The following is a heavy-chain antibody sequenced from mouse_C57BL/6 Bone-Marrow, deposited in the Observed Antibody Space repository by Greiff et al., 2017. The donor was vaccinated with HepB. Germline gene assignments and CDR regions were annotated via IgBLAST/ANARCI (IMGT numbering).Heavy chain of an antibody. CDR1: GYTFTSYG. CDR3: ARPPVVAPYAMDY. Sequence: VQLQESGAELARPGASVKLSCKASGYTFTSYGISWVKQRTGQGLEWIGEIYPRSGNTYYNEKFKGKATLTADKSSSTAYMELRSLTSEDSAVYFCARPPVVAPYAMDYWGQGTSVTVSS. D-gene: IGHD1-1*01. J-gene: IGHJ4*01. CDR2: IYPRSGNT. V-gene: IGHV1-81*01.